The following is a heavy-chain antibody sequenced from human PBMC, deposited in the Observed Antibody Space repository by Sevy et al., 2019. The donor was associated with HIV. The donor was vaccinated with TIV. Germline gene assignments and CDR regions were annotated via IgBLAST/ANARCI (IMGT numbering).Heavy chain of an antibody. J-gene: IGHJ5*02. V-gene: IGHV1-2*02. CDR3: ARVRRGYCSGGSCYTWFDP. CDR2: INPNSGGT. CDR1: GYTFTGYY. D-gene: IGHD2-15*01. Sequence: ASVKVSCKASGYTFTGYYMHWVRQAPGQGLEWMGWINPNSGGTNYAQKFQGRVTMTRDTSISTAYMELSRLRSDETAVYYCARVRRGYCSGGSCYTWFDPWGQGTLVTVSS.